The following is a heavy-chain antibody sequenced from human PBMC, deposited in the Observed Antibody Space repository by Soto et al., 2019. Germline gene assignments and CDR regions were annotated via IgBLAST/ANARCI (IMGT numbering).Heavy chain of an antibody. CDR3: AKDKSLNYYGMHL. Sequence: QVQLVESGGGVVQPGRSLRLSCAASGFSLSSYGMHWVRQAPGKALEWVAVISHDGSIKDYADSVKGRFIISRDNSNNTLYLQMNILRTEDTAVYDCAKDKSLNYYGMHLWGKGTTVTVSS. CDR1: GFSLSSYG. CDR2: ISHDGSIK. J-gene: IGHJ6*04. V-gene: IGHV3-30*18.